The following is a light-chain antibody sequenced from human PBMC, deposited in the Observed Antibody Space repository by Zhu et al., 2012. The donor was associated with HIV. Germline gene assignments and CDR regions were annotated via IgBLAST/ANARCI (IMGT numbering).Light chain of an antibody. J-gene: IGKJ4*01. Sequence: EIVLTQSPGTLSLSPGERATLSCRASQSVSSTDLAWYQQKPGHLPRLLIYGASNRAADIPYRFSGSGSGTDFTLTISRLEPEDFVVYYCQLYGTSPPLTFGGGTKVEMK. CDR3: QLYGTSPPLT. CDR1: QSVSSTD. V-gene: IGKV3-20*01. CDR2: GAS.